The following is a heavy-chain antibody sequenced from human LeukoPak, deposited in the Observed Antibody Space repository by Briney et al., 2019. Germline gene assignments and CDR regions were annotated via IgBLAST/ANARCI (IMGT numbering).Heavy chain of an antibody. CDR3: ARLPSYGESLDY. Sequence: GESLQISCKGSRYSFTSYWIGWVRQMPGKGLELMGIIYPGDSDIRYSPSFQGQVTISADKSISTAFLQWSSLRASDTAMYYCARLPSYGESLDYWGQGTLVTVSS. V-gene: IGHV5-51*01. CDR2: IYPGDSDI. CDR1: RYSFTSYW. D-gene: IGHD4-17*01. J-gene: IGHJ4*02.